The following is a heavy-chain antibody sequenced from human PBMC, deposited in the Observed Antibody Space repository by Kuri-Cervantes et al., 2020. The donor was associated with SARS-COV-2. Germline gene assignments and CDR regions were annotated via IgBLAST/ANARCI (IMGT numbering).Heavy chain of an antibody. CDR1: GFTFSSYG. D-gene: IGHD1-1*01. J-gene: IGHJ4*02. V-gene: IGHV3-7*03. CDR2: IKQDGSEK. CDR3: ARWGTDPFDY. Sequence: GGSLRLSCAASGFTFSSYGMHWVRQAPGKGLEWVARIKQDGSEKFYGDSVRGRFTISRDSAKNSLYLRMNSLEAEDTAVYYCARWGTDPFDYWGQGTLVTVSS.